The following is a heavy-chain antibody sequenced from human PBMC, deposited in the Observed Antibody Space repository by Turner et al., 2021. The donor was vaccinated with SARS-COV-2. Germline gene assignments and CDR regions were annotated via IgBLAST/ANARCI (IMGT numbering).Heavy chain of an antibody. D-gene: IGHD3-16*01. CDR2: IRTARTGYTT. Sequence: VQLVESGGGVVQPGRSLRLSCAASGFTFSSYAMHWVRQAPGKGLEWVGRIRTARTGYTTEYAASVKGRFTFSRDDSSNSLYIQMNGLTTEDTAVYYCARDGGGSADDAFDIWGQGTMVTVSS. V-gene: IGHV3-72*01. CDR3: ARDGGGSADDAFDI. J-gene: IGHJ3*02. CDR1: GFTFSSYA.